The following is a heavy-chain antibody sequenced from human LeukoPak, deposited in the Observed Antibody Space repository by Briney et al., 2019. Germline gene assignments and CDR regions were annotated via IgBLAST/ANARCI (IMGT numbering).Heavy chain of an antibody. Sequence: GGSLRLSCATPGFTFTRYWMAWIRQAPGKGLEWVANVKQDGSQQYYLDSAEGRFTISRDNAKNSLYLQMNNVRAEDTAVYYCSNGIYSSSFWGQGTLVTVSS. CDR1: GFTFTRYW. CDR3: SNGIYSSSF. J-gene: IGHJ4*02. CDR2: VKQDGSQQ. D-gene: IGHD6-6*01. V-gene: IGHV3-7*01.